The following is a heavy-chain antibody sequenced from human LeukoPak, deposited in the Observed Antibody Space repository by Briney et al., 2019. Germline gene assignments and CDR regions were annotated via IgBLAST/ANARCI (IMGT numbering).Heavy chain of an antibody. CDR3: ARITDGDYVDNY. V-gene: IGHV4-34*01. CDR2: INHSGST. Sequence: SETLSLTCAVYGGSFSGYYWSWIRQPPGKGLEWIGEINHSGSTNYNPSLKSRVTISVDTSKNQFSLKLSSVTAADTAVYYCARITDGDYVDNYWGQGTLVTVSS. CDR1: GGSFSGYY. J-gene: IGHJ4*02. D-gene: IGHD4-17*01.